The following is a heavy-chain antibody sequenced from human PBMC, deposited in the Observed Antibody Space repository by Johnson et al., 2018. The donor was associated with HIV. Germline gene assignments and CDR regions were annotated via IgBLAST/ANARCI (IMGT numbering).Heavy chain of an antibody. V-gene: IGHV3-9*01. J-gene: IGHJ3*02. D-gene: IGHD6-13*01. CDR3: AKSWAYSSSWYGGFDAFDI. CDR2: ISWNSGSI. CDR1: GFPFDDYA. Sequence: RLSCAASGFPFDDYAMHWVRQAPGKGLEWVSGISWNSGSIGYADSVKGRFTISRDNAKNSLYLQMNSLRAEDTALYYCAKSWAYSSSWYGGFDAFDIWGQGTMVTVSS.